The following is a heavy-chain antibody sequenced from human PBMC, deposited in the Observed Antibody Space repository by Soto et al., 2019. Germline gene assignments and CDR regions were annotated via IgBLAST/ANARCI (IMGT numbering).Heavy chain of an antibody. CDR2: IYWDDDK. CDR1: GFSLSTSGVG. Sequence: QITLKESGPTLVKPTQTLTLTCTFSGFSLSTSGVGVGWIRQPPGKALEWLALIYWDDDKRYSPSLKSRLTITKDTPKNQVVLTMTNMDPVDTATYCCAHREVGDHFDYWGQGTLVTVSS. J-gene: IGHJ4*02. CDR3: AHREVGDHFDY. D-gene: IGHD2-21*01. V-gene: IGHV2-5*02.